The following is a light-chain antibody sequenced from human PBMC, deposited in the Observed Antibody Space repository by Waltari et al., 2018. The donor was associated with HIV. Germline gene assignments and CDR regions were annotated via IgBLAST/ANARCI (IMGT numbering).Light chain of an antibody. CDR3: HSYDSSSLWV. V-gene: IGLV6-57*03. Sequence: NFMLTQPHSVSESPGKTVIISCTRSSGGIASYWVQWYQQRPGSAPTLVIYANNQRPSGVPDRLSGSIDVSSNSVSLTISGLKTEDEADYYCHSYDSSSLWVFGGGTKVTVV. J-gene: IGLJ3*02. CDR1: SGGIASYW. CDR2: ANN.